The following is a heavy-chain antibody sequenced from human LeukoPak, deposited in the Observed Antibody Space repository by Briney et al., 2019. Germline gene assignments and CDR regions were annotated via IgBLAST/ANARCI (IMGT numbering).Heavy chain of an antibody. Sequence: ASVKVSCKASGYTFTSYAMHWVRQAPGQRLEWMGWINAGNGNTKYSQEFQGRVTITRDTSASTAYMELSSLRSEDMAVYYCARGYYASSGYYYLVYFDYWGQGTLVTVSS. V-gene: IGHV1-3*03. CDR1: GYTFTSYA. CDR3: ARGYYASSGYYYLVYFDY. D-gene: IGHD3-22*01. J-gene: IGHJ4*02. CDR2: INAGNGNT.